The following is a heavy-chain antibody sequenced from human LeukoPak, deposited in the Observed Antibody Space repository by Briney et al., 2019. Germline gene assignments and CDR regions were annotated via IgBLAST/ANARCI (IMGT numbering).Heavy chain of an antibody. D-gene: IGHD6-6*01. CDR1: GGSISSYY. CDR2: IYYSGTT. J-gene: IGHJ4*02. V-gene: IGHV4-59*12. CDR3: ARNSEARRSSSVSFDY. Sequence: MASETLSLTCTVSGGSISSYYWSWIRQPPGKGLEWIGYIYYSGTTNYNPSLKSRVTISVDTSKNQFSLKLSSVTAADTAVYYCARNSEARRSSSVSFDYWGQGTLVTVSS.